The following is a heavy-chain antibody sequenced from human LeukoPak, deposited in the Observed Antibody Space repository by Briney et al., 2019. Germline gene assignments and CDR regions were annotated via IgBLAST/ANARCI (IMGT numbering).Heavy chain of an antibody. Sequence: GRSMRLSCAASGVTFDDYVMHWGRQAPGKGLEWVSGISWNSGSIGYAESVKGRFTISRDNAKNSLYLQMNSLRAEDTALYYCAKDQFRSYGSFDYWGQGTLVTVSS. CDR2: ISWNSGSI. V-gene: IGHV3-9*01. D-gene: IGHD5-18*01. CDR3: AKDQFRSYGSFDY. CDR1: GVTFDDYV. J-gene: IGHJ4*02.